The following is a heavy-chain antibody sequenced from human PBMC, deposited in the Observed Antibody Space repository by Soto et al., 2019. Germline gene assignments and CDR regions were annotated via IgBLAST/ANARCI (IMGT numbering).Heavy chain of an antibody. D-gene: IGHD2-15*01. CDR1: GYTFISHG. J-gene: IGHJ6*02. V-gene: IGHV1-18*04. CDR3: ARVSSSIVVVPDYCMGV. CDR2: ISDKNGNT. Sequence: QVQLVQSGVEVKKPRASVKVSCKASGYTFISHGISWVRQAPGQVLECMGWISDKNGNTNYAQKLQVRVTFTPDTSRRTVYKEPWGLRSDDAAVYYCARVSSSIVVVPDYCMGVWGQGTTVTVSS.